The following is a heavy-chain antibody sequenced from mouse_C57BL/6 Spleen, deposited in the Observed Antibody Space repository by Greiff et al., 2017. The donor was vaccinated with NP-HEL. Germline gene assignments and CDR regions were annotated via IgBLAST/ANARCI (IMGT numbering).Heavy chain of an antibody. V-gene: IGHV1-74*01. CDR3: AIYYGYDGGDYYAMDY. J-gene: IGHJ4*01. CDR1: GYTFTSYW. Sequence: QVQLQQPGAELVKPGASVKVSCKASGYTFTSYWMHWVKQRPGQGLEWIGRIHPSDSDTNYNQKFKGKATLTVDKSSSTAYMQLSSLTSEDSAVYYCAIYYGYDGGDYYAMDYWGQGTSVTVSS. D-gene: IGHD2-2*01. CDR2: IHPSDSDT.